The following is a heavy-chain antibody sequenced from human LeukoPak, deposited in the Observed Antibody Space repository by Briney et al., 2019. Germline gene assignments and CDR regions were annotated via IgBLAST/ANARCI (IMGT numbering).Heavy chain of an antibody. CDR3: AQEDYDGSGSYLGG. CDR1: GFTFSSYG. J-gene: IGHJ4*02. CDR2: VSYDGSNK. D-gene: IGHD3-10*01. V-gene: IGHV3-30*18. Sequence: RGSLRLSCAASGFTFSSYGMHWVRQAPGKGLEWVAVVSYDGSNKYYTDSMKGRFTISRDNSKNTLYLQMNSLRTEDTAIYYCAQEDYDGSGSYLGGWGQGTLVTVSS.